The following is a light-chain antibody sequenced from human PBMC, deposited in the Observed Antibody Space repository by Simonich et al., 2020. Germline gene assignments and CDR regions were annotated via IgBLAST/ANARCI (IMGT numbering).Light chain of an antibody. CDR2: GAS. CDR3: QQYGSSPT. CDR1: QSVSSN. V-gene: IGKV3-15*01. Sequence: EIVMTQSPATLSVSPGERATLSSRASQSVSSNLAWYQQKPGQAPRLLIYGASTRATGIPARFSGSGSGTEFTLTISSLQSEDFAVYYCQQYGSSPTFGQGTKVEIK. J-gene: IGKJ1*01.